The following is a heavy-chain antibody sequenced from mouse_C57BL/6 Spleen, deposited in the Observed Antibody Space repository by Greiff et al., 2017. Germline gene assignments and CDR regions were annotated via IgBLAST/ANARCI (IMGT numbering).Heavy chain of an antibody. V-gene: IGHV1-7*01. J-gene: IGHJ3*01. CDR1: GYTFTSYW. D-gene: IGHD3-3*01. CDR3: ARGGDEGFAY. Sequence: QVQLKESGAELAKPGASVKLSCKASGYTFTSYWMHWVKQRPGQGLEWIGYINPSGGYTNYKQKFKDKATLTADKSSSTAYMQLSSLTYADSAGYYGARGGDEGFAYWGQGTLVTVSA. CDR2: INPSGGYT.